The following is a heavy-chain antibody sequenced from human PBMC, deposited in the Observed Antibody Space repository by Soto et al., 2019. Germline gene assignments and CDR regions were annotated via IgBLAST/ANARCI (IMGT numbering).Heavy chain of an antibody. CDR3: ARDHGGGGLALEF. CDR1: GFTFSDYY. Sequence: QVHLEESGGGLVKSGGSLRLSCTASGFTFSDYYMSWIRQAPGKGLEWVSDISNSGRITHHADSMEGRFTISRDNAKNSLYLQVNSLRPEDSAIYYCARDHGGGGLALEFWGQGTLVTVSS. V-gene: IGHV3-11*01. D-gene: IGHD3-16*01. J-gene: IGHJ4*02. CDR2: ISNSGRIT.